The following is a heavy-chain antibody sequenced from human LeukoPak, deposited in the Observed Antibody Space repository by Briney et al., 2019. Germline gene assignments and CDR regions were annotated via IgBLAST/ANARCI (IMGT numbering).Heavy chain of an antibody. CDR1: GFTFSSYW. CDR2: IKQDGSEK. V-gene: IGHV3-7*01. J-gene: IGHJ4*02. D-gene: IGHD1-26*01. CDR3: AKYSGNYGVVY. Sequence: GGSLRLSCAASGFTFSSYWMSWVRQAPGKGLEWVANIKQDGSEKHYVDSVKGRFTISRDNAKNSLYLQMNSLRVEDTAIYYCAKYSGNYGVVYWGQGTLATVSS.